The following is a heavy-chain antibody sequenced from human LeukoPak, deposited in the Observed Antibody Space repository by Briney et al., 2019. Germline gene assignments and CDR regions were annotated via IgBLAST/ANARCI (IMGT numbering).Heavy chain of an antibody. CDR1: GFIFSSYA. CDR2: ISGSGGST. D-gene: IGHD3-3*01. V-gene: IGHV3-23*01. J-gene: IGHJ4*02. Sequence: PGGSLRLSCAGSGFIFSSYAMSWVRQAPGKGLEWVSAISGSGGSTYYADSVKGRFTISRDNSKNTLYLQMNSLRAEDTAVYYCANDPTYYDFWSASDYWGQGTLVTVSS. CDR3: ANDPTYYDFWSASDY.